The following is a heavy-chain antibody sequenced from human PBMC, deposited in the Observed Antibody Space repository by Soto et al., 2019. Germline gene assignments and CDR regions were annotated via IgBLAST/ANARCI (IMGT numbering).Heavy chain of an antibody. J-gene: IGHJ6*03. D-gene: IGHD3-10*01. CDR3: ARVPLLWFGDKSAYMDV. CDR1: GGSISSGGYY. CDR2: IYYSGST. Sequence: SETLSLTCTVSGGSISSGGYYWSWIRQHPGKGLEWIGYIYYSGSTYYNTSLKSRVTISVDTSKNQFSLKLSSVTAADTAVYYCARVPLLWFGDKSAYMDVWGKGTTVTVSS. V-gene: IGHV4-31*03.